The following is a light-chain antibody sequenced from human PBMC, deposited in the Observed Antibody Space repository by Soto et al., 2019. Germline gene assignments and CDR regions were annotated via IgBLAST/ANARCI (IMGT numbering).Light chain of an antibody. CDR2: KTS. CDR3: HQYNSYWT. CDR1: QSIGSW. Sequence: DTQMTQSPSTLSASVGDRVTITFRSSQSIGSWLAWYQQKPGKAPKLLIYKTSILENGVPSRFSGSGSGTEFTLSISSLQPDDFATYYCHQYNSYWTFGQGTRLEIK. V-gene: IGKV1-5*03. J-gene: IGKJ5*01.